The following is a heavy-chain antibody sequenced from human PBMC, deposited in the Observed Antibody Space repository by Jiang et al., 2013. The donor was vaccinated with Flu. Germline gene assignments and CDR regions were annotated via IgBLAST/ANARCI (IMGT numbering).Heavy chain of an antibody. Sequence: LLKPSETLSLTCTVSGGSISSYYWSWIRQPPGKGLEWIGYIYYSGSTNYNPSLKSRVTISVDTSKNQFSLKLSSVTAADTAVYYCARGRGYSGYDLPGFDYWGQGTLVTVSS. CDR3: ARGRGYSGYDLPGFDY. CDR1: GGSISSYY. J-gene: IGHJ4*02. CDR2: IYYSGST. D-gene: IGHD5-12*01. V-gene: IGHV4-59*01.